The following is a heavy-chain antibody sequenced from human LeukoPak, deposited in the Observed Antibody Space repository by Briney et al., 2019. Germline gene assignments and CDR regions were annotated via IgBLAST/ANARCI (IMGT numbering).Heavy chain of an antibody. CDR1: VYSFTSYD. J-gene: IGHJ4*02. Sequence: ASVRVSCKASVYSFTSYDINWVRQATEQGLDWMGWMNPNSGNTGYTQKFQGRVTITRNTSISTAYMELSSLRSEDTAVYYCARAAGIRPGYIDYWGQGTLVTVSS. V-gene: IGHV1-8*01. CDR2: MNPNSGNT. CDR3: ARAAGIRPGYIDY.